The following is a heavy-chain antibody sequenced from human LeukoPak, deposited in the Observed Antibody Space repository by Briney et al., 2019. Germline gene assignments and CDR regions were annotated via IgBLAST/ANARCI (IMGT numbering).Heavy chain of an antibody. CDR3: ARSLLRGYSYGPFDY. Sequence: PSETLSLTCTVSGGSTSNYYWSWIRQPPGKGLEWIGYIYYSGSTNYNPSLKSRVTISVDTSKNQFSLKLSSVTAADTAVYYCARSLLRGYSYGPFDYWGQGTLVTVSS. J-gene: IGHJ4*02. D-gene: IGHD5-18*01. CDR1: GGSTSNYY. CDR2: IYYSGST. V-gene: IGHV4-59*01.